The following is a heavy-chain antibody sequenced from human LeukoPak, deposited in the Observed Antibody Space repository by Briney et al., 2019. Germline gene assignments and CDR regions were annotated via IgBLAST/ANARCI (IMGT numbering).Heavy chain of an antibody. CDR1: GFTFSSYG. CDR2: ISYDGSNK. D-gene: IGHD1-26*01. CDR3: AKDLAYYDAYYYGMDV. Sequence: GGSLRLSCAASGFTFSSYGMHWVRQAPGKGLEWVAVISYDGSNKYYADSVKGRFTISRDNSKNTLYLQMNSLRAEDTAVYYCAKDLAYYDAYYYGMDVWGQGTTVTASS. J-gene: IGHJ6*02. V-gene: IGHV3-30*18.